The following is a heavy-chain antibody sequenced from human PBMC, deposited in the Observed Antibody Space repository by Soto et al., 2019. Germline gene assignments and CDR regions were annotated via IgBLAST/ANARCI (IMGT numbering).Heavy chain of an antibody. J-gene: IGHJ4*02. CDR3: VRERRYSDYSLPY. CDR2: ISSSITTV. CDR1: GFTFSSYG. D-gene: IGHD4-17*01. Sequence: GGSLRLSCEASGFTFSSYGMNWVRQAPGKGLEWVSYISSSITTVYYADPVKGRFTISRDNVQNSLYLQMNSLRDEDTAVYYCVRERRYSDYSLPYWGRGTLVTGAS. V-gene: IGHV3-48*02.